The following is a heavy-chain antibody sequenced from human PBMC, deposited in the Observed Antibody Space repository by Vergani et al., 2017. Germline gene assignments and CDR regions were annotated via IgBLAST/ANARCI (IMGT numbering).Heavy chain of an antibody. D-gene: IGHD2-2*01. CDR3: ARGSYCSSTSCHSFYYYYYMDV. J-gene: IGHJ6*03. CDR1: GGSFSGYY. Sequence: QVQLQQWGGGLLKPSETLSLTCAVYGGSFSGYYWSWIRQPPGKGLEWIGEINHSGSTNYNPSLKSRVTISVDTSKNQFSLKLSSVTAADTAVYYCARGSYCSSTSCHSFYYYYYMDVWGKGTTVTVSS. V-gene: IGHV4-34*01. CDR2: INHSGST.